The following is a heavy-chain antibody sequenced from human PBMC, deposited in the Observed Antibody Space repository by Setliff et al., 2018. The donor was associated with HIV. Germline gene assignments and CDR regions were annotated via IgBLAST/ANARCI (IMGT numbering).Heavy chain of an antibody. V-gene: IGHV3-48*04. D-gene: IGHD3-22*01. CDR1: GFSFSDYH. CDR3: ARLDFFDSSTYPPYDS. J-gene: IGHJ4*02. CDR2: ISSSSSPI. Sequence: GGSLRLSCAASGFSFSDYHMNWVRQAPGKGLEWISFISSSSSPIYYADSVKGRFTISRDNAKNSLFLQMNSLRAEDTAMYYCARLDFFDSSTYPPYDSWGQGTLVTVS.